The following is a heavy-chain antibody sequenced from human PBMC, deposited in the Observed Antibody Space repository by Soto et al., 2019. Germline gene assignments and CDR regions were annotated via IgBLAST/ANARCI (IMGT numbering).Heavy chain of an antibody. Sequence: PSETLSLTCAVSGGSISSGGYSWSWIRQPPGKGLEWIGYIYHSGSTYYNPSLKSRVIISVDRSKNQFSLKLSSVTAADTAVYYCARGPRFGRWGQGTLVTVSS. J-gene: IGHJ4*01. D-gene: IGHD3-3*01. CDR3: ARGPRFGR. V-gene: IGHV4-30-2*01. CDR1: GGSISSGGYS. CDR2: IYHSGST.